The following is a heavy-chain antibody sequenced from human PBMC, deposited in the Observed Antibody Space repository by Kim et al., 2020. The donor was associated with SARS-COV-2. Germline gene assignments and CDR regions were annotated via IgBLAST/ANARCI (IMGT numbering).Heavy chain of an antibody. CDR2: T. CDR3: ARWELYGGLGY. V-gene: IGHV3-74*03. Sequence: TKNAESVKGRCTISRDNAKNTLYLQRKSLRAGDTAVYYCARWELYGGLGYWGEGTLVAVSS. J-gene: IGHJ4*02. D-gene: IGHD1-26*01.